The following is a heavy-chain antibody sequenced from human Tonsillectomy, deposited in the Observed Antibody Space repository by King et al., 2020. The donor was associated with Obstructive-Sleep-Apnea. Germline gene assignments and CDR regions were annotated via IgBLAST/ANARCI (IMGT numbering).Heavy chain of an antibody. CDR3: AKDSYQLQEGWYYGMDV. J-gene: IGHJ6*02. CDR2: ISYDGSNK. Sequence: VQLVESGGGVVQPGRSLRLSCAASGFTFSSYGMHWVRQAPGKGLEWVAVISYDGSNKYYADSVKGRFTISRDNSKNTLYLQMNSLRAEDTAVYYCAKDSYQLQEGWYYGMDVWGQGTTVTVSS. D-gene: IGHD2-2*01. V-gene: IGHV3-30*18. CDR1: GFTFSSYG.